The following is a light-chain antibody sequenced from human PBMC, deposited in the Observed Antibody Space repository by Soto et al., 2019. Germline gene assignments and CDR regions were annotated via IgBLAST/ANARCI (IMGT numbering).Light chain of an antibody. CDR2: GAS. CDR1: QTISGT. V-gene: IGKV3-15*01. CDR3: QQYNNWPET. J-gene: IGKJ1*01. Sequence: EIVMTQSPATLSVSPGERATLSCRASQTISGTLAWYQQKPGQAPRLLIYGASTRATGIPARFSGSGSGTEFTLTISSLQSEDFAVYYCQQYNNWPETFGQGTKVDIK.